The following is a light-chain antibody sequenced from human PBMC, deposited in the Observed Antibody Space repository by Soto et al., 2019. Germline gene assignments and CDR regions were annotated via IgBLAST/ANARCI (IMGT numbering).Light chain of an antibody. CDR2: GAS. CDR3: QQYNKWPRT. J-gene: IGKJ2*01. CDR1: QSVSNNY. Sequence: EIVLTQSPGTLSLSPGERATLSCRASQSVSNNYLAWYQQKPGQAPRLLIYGASNRATGIPDRFSGSGSGTDFTLTISSLQSEDFAVYNCQQYNKWPRTFGQGTRWIS. V-gene: IGKV3-20*01.